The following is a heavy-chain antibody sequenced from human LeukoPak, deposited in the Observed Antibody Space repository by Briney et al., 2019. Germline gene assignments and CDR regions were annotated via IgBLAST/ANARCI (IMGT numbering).Heavy chain of an antibody. D-gene: IGHD6-19*01. V-gene: IGHV4-61*02. CDR1: GGSISSGSYY. Sequence: PPQTLSLTCTVSGGSISSGSYYWSWIRQPAGKGLEWIGRIYTSGSTNYNPSLKSRVTISVDTSKNQFSLKLSSVTAADTAVYYCARASSIAVGHWGQGTLVTVSS. CDR3: ARASSIAVGH. CDR2: IYTSGST. J-gene: IGHJ4*02.